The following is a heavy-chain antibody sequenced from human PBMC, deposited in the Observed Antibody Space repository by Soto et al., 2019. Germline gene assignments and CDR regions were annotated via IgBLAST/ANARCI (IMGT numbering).Heavy chain of an antibody. D-gene: IGHD3-22*01. J-gene: IGHJ6*02. CDR1: GYSFTSYW. V-gene: IGHV5-10-1*01. CDR2: IDPSDSYT. Sequence: PGESLKISCKGSGYSFTSYWISWVRQMPGKGLEWMGRIDPSDSYTNYSPSFQGHVTISADKSISTAYLQWSSLKASDTAMYYCARGGYYYDSSGEYYYYYYGMDVWGQGTTVTVSS. CDR3: ARGGYYYDSSGEYYYYYYGMDV.